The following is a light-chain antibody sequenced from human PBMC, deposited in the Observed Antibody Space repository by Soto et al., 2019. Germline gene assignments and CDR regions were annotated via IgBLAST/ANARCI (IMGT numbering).Light chain of an antibody. CDR1: SSVVGAYNY. CDR3: SSYTSATTYV. J-gene: IGLJ1*01. CDR2: DVS. V-gene: IGLV2-14*01. Sequence: QCALTQPASVSGSPGQAITISCTGTSSVVGAYNYDSWYQQYPGEAPKVIIYDVSHRPAGVSNRFSGSKSGNTASLTISDLQTQDEADYYCSSYTSATTYVFGTGTKVTVL.